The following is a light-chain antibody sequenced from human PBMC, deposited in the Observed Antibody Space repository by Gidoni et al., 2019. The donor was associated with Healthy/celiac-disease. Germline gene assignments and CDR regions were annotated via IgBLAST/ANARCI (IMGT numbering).Light chain of an antibody. V-gene: IGKV1-39*01. CDR1: PSISSY. J-gene: IGKJ4*01. CDR3: QQSYSTPT. CDR2: AAS. Sequence: DIEMTQSPSSLSASVGDRVTITCRASPSISSYLNWYQQKPVKAPKLLIYAASSLQSGVPSRFSGSGSGTDFTLTISSLQPEEFATYYCQQSYSTPTFGGGTKVEIK.